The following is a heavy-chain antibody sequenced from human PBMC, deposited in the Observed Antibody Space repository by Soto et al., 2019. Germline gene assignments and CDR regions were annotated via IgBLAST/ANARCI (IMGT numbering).Heavy chain of an antibody. V-gene: IGHV4-59*12. CDR2: IYYSGST. D-gene: IGHD2-8*02. J-gene: IGHJ4*02. CDR1: GGPTSGYY. Sequence: SETLSLTCTVSGGPTSGYYWSWVRQSPGKGLEWIGYIYYSGSTNYNPSLKSRVTISVDTSKNQFSLKLTSVTAADTAVYYCARDKITGLFDYWGQGTLVTVSS. CDR3: ARDKITGLFDY.